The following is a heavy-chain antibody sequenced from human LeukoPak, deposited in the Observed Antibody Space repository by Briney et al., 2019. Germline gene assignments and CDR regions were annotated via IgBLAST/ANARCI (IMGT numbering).Heavy chain of an antibody. J-gene: IGHJ4*02. D-gene: IGHD6-6*01. CDR2: IYPGDSDT. CDR3: ARRRIAARPVLVDYFDY. V-gene: IGHV5-51*01. CDR1: GYSFTSYW. Sequence: GESLKISCKGSGYSFTSYWIGWVRQMPGKGLEWMGIIYPGDSDTRYSPSFQGQVTISADKSISTAYLQWRSLKASDTAMYYCARRRIAARPVLVDYFDYWGQGTLVTVSS.